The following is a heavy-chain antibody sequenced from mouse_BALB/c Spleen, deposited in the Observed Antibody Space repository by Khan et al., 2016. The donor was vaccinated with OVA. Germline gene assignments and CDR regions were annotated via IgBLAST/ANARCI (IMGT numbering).Heavy chain of an antibody. CDR2: INTYTGEP. Sequence: QIQLVQSGPELKKPGETVKISCKASGYTFTNYGVNWVKQAPGKGLKWMDWINTYTGEPTYADDFEGRFAFSLETSASTAYLQINNLKNEDTATYFSARKHWYFDVWGAGTTVTVSS. CDR1: GYTFTNYG. J-gene: IGHJ1*01. V-gene: IGHV9-3-1*01. CDR3: ARKHWYFDV.